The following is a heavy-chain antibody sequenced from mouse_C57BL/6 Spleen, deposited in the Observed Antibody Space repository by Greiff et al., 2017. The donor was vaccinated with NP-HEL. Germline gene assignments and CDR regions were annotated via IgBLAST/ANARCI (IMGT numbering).Heavy chain of an antibody. J-gene: IGHJ4*01. CDR2: ISDGGSYT. D-gene: IGHD1-1*01. V-gene: IGHV5-4*03. Sequence: EVKLMESGGGLVKPGGSLKLSCAASGFTFSSYAMSWVRQTPEKRLEWVATISDGGSYTYYPDNVKGRFTISRDNAKNNLYLQMSHLKSEDTAMYYCARAGGSSYDYAMDYWGQGTSVTVSS. CDR3: ARAGGSSYDYAMDY. CDR1: GFTFSSYA.